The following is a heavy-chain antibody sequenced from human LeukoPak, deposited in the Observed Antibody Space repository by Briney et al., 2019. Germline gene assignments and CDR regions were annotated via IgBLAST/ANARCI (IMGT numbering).Heavy chain of an antibody. CDR1: GFTFSSYA. CDR3: AKSLRFEDYTNLPFDY. V-gene: IGHV3-23*01. J-gene: IGHJ4*02. CDR2: ISRTGGNT. D-gene: IGHD3-10*01. Sequence: GGSLRLSCAASGFTFSSYAMNWVRQAPGKGLEWVSAISRTGGNTYYADSVKGRITISRDNSENTLYLQMNSLRAEDTAVYYCAKSLRFEDYTNLPFDYWGQGTMVTVSS.